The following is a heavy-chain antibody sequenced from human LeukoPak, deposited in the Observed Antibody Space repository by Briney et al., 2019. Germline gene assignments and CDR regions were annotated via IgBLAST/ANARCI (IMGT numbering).Heavy chain of an antibody. V-gene: IGHV4-4*07. Sequence: GLEWIGRIYTSGSTNYNPSLKSRVTISVDTSKNQFSLKLTSVTAADTAVYYCARVFSGLDYWGQGTLVTVSS. J-gene: IGHJ4*02. CDR3: ARVFSGLDY. D-gene: IGHD2-8*02. CDR2: IYTSGST.